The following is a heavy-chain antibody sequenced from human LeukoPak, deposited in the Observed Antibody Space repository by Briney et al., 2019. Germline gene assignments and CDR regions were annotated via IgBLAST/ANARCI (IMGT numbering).Heavy chain of an antibody. CDR1: AGSISSYY. Sequence: SETLSLTCTVTAGSISSYYGSWIRQPAGKGLEWIGYIYYSGSTNYNPSLKSRVTISVDTSKNQFSLKLSSVTAADTAVYYCARVSAPPDYYYYYMDVWGKGTTVTISS. CDR2: IYYSGST. J-gene: IGHJ6*03. CDR3: ARVSAPPDYYYYYMDV. D-gene: IGHD6-19*01. V-gene: IGHV4-59*01.